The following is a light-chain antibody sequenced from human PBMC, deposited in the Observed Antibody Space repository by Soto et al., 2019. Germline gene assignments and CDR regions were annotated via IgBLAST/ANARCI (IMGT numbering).Light chain of an antibody. Sequence: QSVLTQPASGSGSPGQSITISCTGTVGLVSWYQQHPGKVPKLIIYDDTKRPSGVSSRFSGSKSGNTASLTISGLQTEDEADYYCCLYVGGRTYLFGTGTKVTVL. J-gene: IGLJ1*01. CDR2: DDT. CDR3: CLYVGGRTYL. CDR1: VGL. V-gene: IGLV2-23*01.